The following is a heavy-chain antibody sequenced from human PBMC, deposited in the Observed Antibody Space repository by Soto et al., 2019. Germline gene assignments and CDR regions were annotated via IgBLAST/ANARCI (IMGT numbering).Heavy chain of an antibody. CDR2: VTGSGDIT. V-gene: IGHV3-23*01. Sequence: GGSLRLSCAASGFTFTSYTMTWVRQAPGKGLEWVSAVTGSGDITSYAASVKGRFTISRDNSKSTLYLQMNSLRAEDTAVYFYAKGYMPSEVYYYFGMDVWGQGTTVTVSS. CDR3: AKGYMPSEVYYYFGMDV. D-gene: IGHD2-2*01. J-gene: IGHJ6*02. CDR1: GFTFTSYT.